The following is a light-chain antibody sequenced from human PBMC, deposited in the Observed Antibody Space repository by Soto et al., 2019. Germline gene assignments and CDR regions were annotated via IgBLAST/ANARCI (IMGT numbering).Light chain of an antibody. CDR2: KAS. CDR1: QTISSL. J-gene: IGKJ1*01. CDR3: QHYNSYSEA. V-gene: IGKV1-5*03. Sequence: DIQMTQSPSTLSGSVGDRVTITCRASQTISSLLACYQQKPGKAPKLLIYKASTLKSGVPSRFSGSGSGTEFTLTISSLQPDDFATYYCQHYNSYSEAFGQGTKVELK.